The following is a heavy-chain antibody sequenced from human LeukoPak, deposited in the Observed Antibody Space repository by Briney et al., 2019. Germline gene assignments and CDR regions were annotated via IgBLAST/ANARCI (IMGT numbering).Heavy chain of an antibody. V-gene: IGHV3-21*05. Sequence: GGSLRLSCAASGFTFSSYEMNWVRQAPGKGLEWVSYISSSSSYIYYADSVKGRFTISRENDKNSLYLQMNRLRAEDTAVYYCARDDDILTGYWVGAFDIWGQGTMVTVSS. CDR2: ISSSSSYI. J-gene: IGHJ3*02. CDR1: GFTFSSYE. CDR3: ARDDDILTGYWVGAFDI. D-gene: IGHD3-9*01.